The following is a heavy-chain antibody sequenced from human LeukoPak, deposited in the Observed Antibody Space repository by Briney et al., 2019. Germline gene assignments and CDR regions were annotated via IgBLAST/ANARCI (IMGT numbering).Heavy chain of an antibody. J-gene: IGHJ4*02. CDR1: GGSISSYY. V-gene: IGHV4-59*01. CDR2: IYYSGST. Sequence: SETLSLTCTVSGGSISSYYWSWIRQPPGKGLEWTGYIYYSGSTNYNPSLKSRVTISVDTSKNQFSLKLSSVTAADTAVYYCARGRNWNYVYWGQGTLVTVSS. CDR3: ARGRNWNYVY. D-gene: IGHD1-7*01.